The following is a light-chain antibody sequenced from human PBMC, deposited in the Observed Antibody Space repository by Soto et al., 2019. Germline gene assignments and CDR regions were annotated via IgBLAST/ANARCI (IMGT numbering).Light chain of an antibody. CDR1: SGDVGSYNL. J-gene: IGLJ2*01. CDR3: CSYAGSSTVV. Sequence: QSALTQPASVSASPGQSITISCTGTSGDVGSYNLVSWYQQHPGKAPKLMIYEGSKRPSGVSNRFSGSKSGNTASLTISGLQAEYEADYYCCSYAGSSTVVFGGGTKVTVL. CDR2: EGS. V-gene: IGLV2-23*01.